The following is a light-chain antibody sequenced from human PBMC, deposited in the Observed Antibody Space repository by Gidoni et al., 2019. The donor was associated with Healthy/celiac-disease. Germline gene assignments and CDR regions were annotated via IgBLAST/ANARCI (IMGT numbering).Light chain of an antibody. J-gene: IGKJ1*01. CDR3: QQSYNSPRT. Sequence: DIQMTQSPSSLSASVGDRVTITCRASQSISSYLNWYQRKPGKAPKLLIYAASSLQSGVPSRFSGSGSGTDFTLTISSLQPEDFATYYCQQSYNSPRTFGQGTKVEIK. CDR1: QSISSY. V-gene: IGKV1-39*01. CDR2: AAS.